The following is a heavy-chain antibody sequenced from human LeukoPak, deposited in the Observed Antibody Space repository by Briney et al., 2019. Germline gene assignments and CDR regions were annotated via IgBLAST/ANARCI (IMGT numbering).Heavy chain of an antibody. Sequence: GGSLRLSCVASGFTVSGNYMNWVRQAPGKGLEWVSVISSDGGTFYADSVRGRFTISRDSSKNTVLLQMNSLRVEDTAVYYCARATTVVPRGWFDPWGQGTLVTVSS. CDR3: ARATTVVPRGWFDP. V-gene: IGHV3-66*01. CDR2: ISSDGGT. D-gene: IGHD4-23*01. CDR1: GFTVSGNY. J-gene: IGHJ5*02.